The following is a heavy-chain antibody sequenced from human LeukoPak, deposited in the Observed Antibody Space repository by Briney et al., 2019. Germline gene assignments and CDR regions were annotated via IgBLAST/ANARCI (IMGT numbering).Heavy chain of an antibody. Sequence: GASVMVSCTISGDTLTELSMHWVRQAPGKGLEWMGDFDPEDGETIYAQKFQGRVTMTEDTSIDTACLELTSLTSEDTAVYFCATEGLDYGDYFDYWGQGTLVTVSS. CDR2: FDPEDGET. J-gene: IGHJ4*02. CDR1: GDTLTELS. CDR3: ATEGLDYGDYFDY. D-gene: IGHD4-17*01. V-gene: IGHV1-24*01.